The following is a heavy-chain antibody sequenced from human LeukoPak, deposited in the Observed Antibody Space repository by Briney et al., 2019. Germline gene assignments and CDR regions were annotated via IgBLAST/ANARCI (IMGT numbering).Heavy chain of an antibody. Sequence: GGSLRLSCAASGFTFSSYSMNWVRQAPGKGLEWVSSISSSSSYIYYADSVKGRFTIPRDNAKNSLYLQMNSLRAEDTAVYYCARDRSVAGSRAFDIWGQGTMVTVSS. D-gene: IGHD6-19*01. J-gene: IGHJ3*02. V-gene: IGHV3-21*01. CDR3: ARDRSVAGSRAFDI. CDR2: ISSSSSYI. CDR1: GFTFSSYS.